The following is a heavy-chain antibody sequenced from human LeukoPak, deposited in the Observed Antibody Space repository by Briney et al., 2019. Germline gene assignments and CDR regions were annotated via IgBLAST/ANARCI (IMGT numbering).Heavy chain of an antibody. V-gene: IGHV1-18*01. CDR1: GYTFTNYG. CDR2: ISVYNRNT. J-gene: IGHJ4*02. D-gene: IGHD5-12*01. CDR3: ARDREWLRGRPYFDY. Sequence: ASVKVSCKASGYTFTNYGLSWLRQAPGQGLEWMGWISVYNRNTNYAQRFQGRVTVATDTSTSTAYMELRSLRSDDTAVYYCARDREWLRGRPYFDYWGQGTLVTVSS.